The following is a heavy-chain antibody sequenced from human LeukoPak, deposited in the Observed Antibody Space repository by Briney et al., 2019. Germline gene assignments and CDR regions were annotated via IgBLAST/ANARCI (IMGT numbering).Heavy chain of an antibody. J-gene: IGHJ4*02. D-gene: IGHD5-18*01. V-gene: IGHV4-39*01. CDR1: GGSISSSSYY. CDR3: ARMPLYRYSYGTGYFDY. Sequence: SETLSLTCTVSGGSISSSSYYWGWIRQPPGKGLEWIGSIYYSGSTYYNPSLKRRVTISVDTSKNQFSLNLSSVTAADTAVYYCARMPLYRYSYGTGYFDYWGQGTLVTVSS. CDR2: IYYSGST.